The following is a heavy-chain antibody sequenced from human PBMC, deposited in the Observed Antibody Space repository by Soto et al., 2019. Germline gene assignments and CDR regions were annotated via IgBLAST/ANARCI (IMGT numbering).Heavy chain of an antibody. D-gene: IGHD2-21*02. CDR1: GGSFIGYY. J-gene: IGHJ6*02. CDR2: INHSGTI. V-gene: IGHV4-34*01. CDR3: ARADRTLVTSYSLDV. Sequence: LSLTCAVDGGSFIGYYWTWIRQPPGKGLEWIGEINHSGTINFNPSLKSRLTISLDTSKKHFSLKLSSVTDADTAAYYCARADRTLVTSYSLDVWGQGTTVTVSS.